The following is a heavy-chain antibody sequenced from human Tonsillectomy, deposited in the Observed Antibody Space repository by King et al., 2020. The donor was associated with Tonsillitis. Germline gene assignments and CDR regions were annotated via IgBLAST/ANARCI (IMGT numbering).Heavy chain of an antibody. J-gene: IGHJ4*02. CDR1: GGSISSSSYY. Sequence: QLQESGPGLVKPSETLSLTCSVSGGSISSSSYYCGWIRQPPGKGLEGIGNSDYSGNTYYNPSLKSRVTLYVDTSKNHFSLKLTSVTAAETAVYYCARHDSSWYAYYFDYWGQGALVTVSS. V-gene: IGHV4-39*01. CDR2: SDYSGNT. D-gene: IGHD6-13*01. CDR3: ARHDSSWYAYYFDY.